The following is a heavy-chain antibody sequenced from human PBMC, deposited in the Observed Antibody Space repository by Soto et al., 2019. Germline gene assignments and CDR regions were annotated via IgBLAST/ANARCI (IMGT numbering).Heavy chain of an antibody. CDR1: GGSFSGYY. Sequence: PSETLSLTCAVYGGSFSGYYWSWIRQPPGKGLEWIGEINHSGSTNYNPSLKSRVTISVDTSNNQFSLKLSSVTAADTAVYYCARATGIAAAGSGDFDYWGQGTLVTVSS. D-gene: IGHD6-13*01. J-gene: IGHJ4*02. CDR2: INHSGST. V-gene: IGHV4-34*01. CDR3: ARATGIAAAGSGDFDY.